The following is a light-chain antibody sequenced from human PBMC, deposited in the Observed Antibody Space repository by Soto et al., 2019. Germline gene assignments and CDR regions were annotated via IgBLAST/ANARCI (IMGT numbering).Light chain of an antibody. Sequence: ELVMTQSPATLSLSPGERATLSCRASQRVASNLAWYQQKPGQAPRLLISGASTRAAGIPDRFRGSGSGTVFTLTISSLGSEDSAIYYCQQQFQWPPITFGQGTRLEIK. J-gene: IGKJ5*01. CDR1: QRVASN. CDR2: GAS. V-gene: IGKV3-15*01. CDR3: QQQFQWPPIT.